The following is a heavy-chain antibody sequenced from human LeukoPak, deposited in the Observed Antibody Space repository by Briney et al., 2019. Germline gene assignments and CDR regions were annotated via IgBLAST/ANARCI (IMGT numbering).Heavy chain of an antibody. CDR3: AKAQDWNYALDY. Sequence: PGGSLRLSCAASGFTFSSYGMHWVRQAPGKGLEWVAFIRYDGSNKYYADSVKGRFTISRDNSKNTLYLQMNSLRAEDTAVYYCAKAQDWNYALDYWGQGTLVTVSS. D-gene: IGHD1-7*01. CDR1: GFTFSSYG. J-gene: IGHJ4*02. V-gene: IGHV3-30*02. CDR2: IRYDGSNK.